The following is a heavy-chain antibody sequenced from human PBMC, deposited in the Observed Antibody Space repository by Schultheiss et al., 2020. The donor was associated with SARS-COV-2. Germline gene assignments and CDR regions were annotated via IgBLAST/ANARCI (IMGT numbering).Heavy chain of an antibody. V-gene: IGHV5-51*01. CDR3: ARRAYYYFGLDV. Sequence: GESLKISCKGSGYSFTSYWISWVRQMPGKGLEWMGIINAGDSDTRYSPSFQGQVIISVDKSINTAYLQWSSLKASDTAIYYCARRAYYYFGLDVWGQGTTVTVSS. CDR1: GYSFTSYW. CDR2: INAGDSDT. J-gene: IGHJ6*02.